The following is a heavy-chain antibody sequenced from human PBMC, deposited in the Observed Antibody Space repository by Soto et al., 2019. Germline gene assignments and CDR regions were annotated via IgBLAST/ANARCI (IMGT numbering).Heavy chain of an antibody. CDR3: TRADSVLSAKVFEL. J-gene: IGHJ2*01. CDR1: GGSIKTDNW. D-gene: IGHD2-15*01. CDR2: IYHSGSA. V-gene: IGHV4-4*02. Sequence: SETLSLTCDVSGGSIKTDNWWTWVRQSPGKGLAWIGEIYHSGSALYNPSLNNRLTISIDKSKKQFSLTLTSVTAADPALYFCTRADSVLSAKVFELWGKGIQVTVPS.